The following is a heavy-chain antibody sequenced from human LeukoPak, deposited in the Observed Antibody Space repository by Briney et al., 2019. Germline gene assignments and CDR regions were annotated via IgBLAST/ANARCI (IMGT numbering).Heavy chain of an antibody. Sequence: PGGSLRLSCAASGFTFSSYEMNWVRQAPGKGLEWISYISSGGSIFYNADSVMGRFTISRDNAKNSLYLQMNSLRAEDTAVYYCARDTDQYGRWGLWWFEYWGQGALVTVSS. CDR2: ISSGGSIF. D-gene: IGHD2-21*01. V-gene: IGHV3-48*03. CDR1: GFTFSSYE. CDR3: ARDTDQYGRWGLWWFEY. J-gene: IGHJ4*02.